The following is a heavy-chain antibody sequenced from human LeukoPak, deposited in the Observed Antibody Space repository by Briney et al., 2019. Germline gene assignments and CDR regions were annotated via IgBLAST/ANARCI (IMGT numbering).Heavy chain of an antibody. J-gene: IGHJ4*02. CDR2: IRSDGSNK. CDR1: GFSFSSYG. D-gene: IGHD3-16*02. CDR3: ASGDYVWGTYRYLDY. Sequence: GGSLRLSCAGSGFSFSSYGMHWVRQGPGEGLEWMAFIRSDGSNKYYADSVKGRFTISRDNSKNTLYLQMNSLRSEDTAVYYCASGDYVWGTYRYLDYWGQGTLVTVSS. V-gene: IGHV3-30*02.